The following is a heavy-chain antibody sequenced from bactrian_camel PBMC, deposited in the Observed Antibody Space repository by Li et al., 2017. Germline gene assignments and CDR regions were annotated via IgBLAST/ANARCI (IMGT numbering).Heavy chain of an antibody. CDR2: IYTGGNKT. D-gene: IGHD2*01. V-gene: IGHV3S1*01. CDR3: AIYWSEYCSGNSLSPSGFLY. J-gene: IGHJ4*01. CDR1: GDTISTYS. Sequence: HVQLVESGGGSVQGGDSLRLSCTASGDTISTYSMAWFRQAPGKEREGVASIYTGGNKTYYADSVKGRFTISKDNAKHTLTLQMNDLKPEDTAVYYCAIYWSEYCSGNSLSPSGFLYWGQGTQVTVSS.